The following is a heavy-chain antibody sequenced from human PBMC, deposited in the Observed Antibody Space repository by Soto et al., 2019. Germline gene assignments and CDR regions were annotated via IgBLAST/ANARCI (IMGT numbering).Heavy chain of an antibody. J-gene: IGHJ3*02. CDR2: ISPKSGGT. CDR1: GYTFSDYY. CDR3: TRNAFYYNSSGYHDGFEI. D-gene: IGHD3-22*01. Sequence: GASVKVSCKASGYTFSDYYVHWVRQAPGQGLEWMGWISPKSGGTNYAQKFQGRVTMTRDTSIFTAYMELSRLRSDDTAVYYCTRNAFYYNSSGYHDGFEIWGQGTLVTVSS. V-gene: IGHV1-2*02.